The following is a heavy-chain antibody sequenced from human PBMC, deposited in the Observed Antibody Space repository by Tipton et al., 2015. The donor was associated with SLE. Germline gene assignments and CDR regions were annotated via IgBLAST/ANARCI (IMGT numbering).Heavy chain of an antibody. CDR1: GDSITSGGYF. J-gene: IGHJ3*02. Sequence: TLSLTCTLSGDSITSGGYFWSWIRQDPGKGLEWIGYIYYSGHTQYNPSLKSRVIISVDTSKNQFSLNLSTVTAADTAVYYCARDQSSSSWYRHAFDIWGQGTMVTVSS. CDR3: ARDQSSSSWYRHAFDI. D-gene: IGHD6-13*01. V-gene: IGHV4-31*03. CDR2: IYYSGHT.